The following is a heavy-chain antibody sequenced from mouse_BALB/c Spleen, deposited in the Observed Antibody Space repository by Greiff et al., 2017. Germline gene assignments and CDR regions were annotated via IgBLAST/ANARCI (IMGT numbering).Heavy chain of an antibody. Sequence: EVQLQQSGAELVRPGALVKLSCKASGFNIKDYYMHWVKQRPEHGLEWIGWIDPENGNTIYDPKFQGKASITADTSSNTAYLQLSSLTSEDTAVYYCAITTSFAYWGQGTLVTVSA. J-gene: IGHJ3*01. D-gene: IGHD1-2*01. V-gene: IGHV14-1*02. CDR3: AITTSFAY. CDR1: GFNIKDYY. CDR2: IDPENGNT.